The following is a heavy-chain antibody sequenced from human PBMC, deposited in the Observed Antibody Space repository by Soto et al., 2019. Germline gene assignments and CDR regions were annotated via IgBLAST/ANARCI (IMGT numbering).Heavy chain of an antibody. CDR1: GFSFSDYF. V-gene: IGHV3-11*06. J-gene: IGHJ4*02. D-gene: IGHD5-18*01. CDR2: ISLGDSYK. Sequence: QVQLVESGGGLVKPGGSLRLACAASGFSFSDYFMSWVRQAPGKGLERVSFISLGDSYKKTADSVKGRFTISRDNAKNSLYLQMNSLRAEDTALYYCVRESRTDEDGYDARGYYFDYWGQGTLVTVSS. CDR3: VRESRTDEDGYDARGYYFDY.